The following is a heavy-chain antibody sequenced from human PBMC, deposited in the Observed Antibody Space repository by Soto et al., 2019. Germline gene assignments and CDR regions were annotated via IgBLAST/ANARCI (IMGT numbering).Heavy chain of an antibody. CDR2: IYYSGST. CDR3: ARAPYWGSNSRGPFHI. Sequence: QVQLQESGPGLVKPSQTLSLTCSVSGGSISGGDYYWSWVRQPPGKALEWIGYIYYSGSTYYSPSLESRVRISVDTSKNQFSLKLTSVTAADSAVYYCARAPYWGSNSRGPFHIWGQGTLVTVSA. V-gene: IGHV4-30-4*01. CDR1: GGSISGGDYY. J-gene: IGHJ4*02. D-gene: IGHD2-21*01.